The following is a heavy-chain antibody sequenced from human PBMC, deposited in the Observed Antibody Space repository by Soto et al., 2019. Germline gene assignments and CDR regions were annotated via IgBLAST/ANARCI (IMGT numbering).Heavy chain of an antibody. D-gene: IGHD3-10*01. J-gene: IGHJ6*02. CDR1: GFTFSNYG. CDR3: ARDDEYSGNGMDV. CDR2: ILNDGSNR. Sequence: QVQLVESGGGVVQPGRSLRLSCAASGFTFSNYGMHWVRQAPGKGLEWVEVILNDGSNRYYADSVKDRFTISRDNSKNMLYLQMNSLRAEDPAVYYCARDDEYSGNGMDVWGQGTTVTVS. V-gene: IGHV3-33*01.